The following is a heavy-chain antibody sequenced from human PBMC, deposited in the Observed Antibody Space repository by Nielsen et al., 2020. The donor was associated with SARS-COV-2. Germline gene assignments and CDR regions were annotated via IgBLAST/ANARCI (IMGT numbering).Heavy chain of an antibody. CDR2: IRSEANDYAT. Sequence: GGSLRLSCAASGFTFSGSAMHWVRQASGKGLEWLGRIRSEANDYATAYAASVKGRFTISRDDSKNTAYLQMNSLKTEDTAVYYCTRHGLRIDYYYGMDVWGQGTTVTVSS. CDR1: GFTFSGSA. D-gene: IGHD4-17*01. CDR3: TRHGLRIDYYYGMDV. V-gene: IGHV3-73*01. J-gene: IGHJ6*02.